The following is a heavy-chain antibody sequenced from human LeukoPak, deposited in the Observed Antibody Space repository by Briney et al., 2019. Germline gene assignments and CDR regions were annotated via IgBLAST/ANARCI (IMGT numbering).Heavy chain of an antibody. CDR2: INPNSGGT. V-gene: IGHV1-2*02. CDR1: GYTFTGYY. CDR3: ARLYCSSTSCLFDY. D-gene: IGHD2-2*01. Sequence: ASVKVSCKASGYTFTGYYMHWVRQAPGQGLAWMGWINPNSGGTNYAQKFQGRVTMTRDTSISTAYMELSRLRSDDTAVYYCARLYCSSTSCLFDYWGQGTLVTVSS. J-gene: IGHJ4*02.